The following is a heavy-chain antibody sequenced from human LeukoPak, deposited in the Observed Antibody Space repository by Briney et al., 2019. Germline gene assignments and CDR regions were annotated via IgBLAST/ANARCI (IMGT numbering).Heavy chain of an antibody. D-gene: IGHD4/OR15-4a*01. CDR1: GGSISGYY. V-gene: IGHV4-59*08. CDR2: IHYSGNT. J-gene: IGHJ5*02. CDR3: ARHYHDPHDHGGFDP. Sequence: SETLSLTCTVSGGSISGYYWSWIRQPPGKGLEWIAYIHYSGNTNYNPSLKSRVTISVDTSKNQFSLELKSVTAADTAVYYCARHYHDPHDHGGFDPWGQGTLVTVFS.